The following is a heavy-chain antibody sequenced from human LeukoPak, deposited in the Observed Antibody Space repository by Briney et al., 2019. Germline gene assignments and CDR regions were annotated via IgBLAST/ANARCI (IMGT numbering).Heavy chain of an antibody. J-gene: IGHJ4*02. V-gene: IGHV3-7*05. CDR1: GLTFNIYW. CDR2: IKADGSDK. D-gene: IGHD5-24*01. Sequence: SGGSLRLSCAASGLTFNIYWMSWVRQAPGKGLEWVANIKADGSDKYNVDSVKGRFTISRDNAKNSLYLQMNSLRAEDTAVYYCARGRWVQEFSYFDYWGQGTLVAVSS. CDR3: ARGRWVQEFSYFDY.